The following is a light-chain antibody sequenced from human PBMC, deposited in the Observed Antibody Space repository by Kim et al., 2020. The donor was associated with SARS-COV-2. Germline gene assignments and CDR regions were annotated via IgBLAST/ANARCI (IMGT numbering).Light chain of an antibody. CDR1: KLGDKY. CDR3: QAWDSSTVV. V-gene: IGLV3-1*01. Sequence: SYELTQPPSVSVFPGQTAIITCSGDKLGDKYACWYQQKPGQYPVLVIYQDSKRHSGIPERFSGSNSGNTATLTISGTQAMDEADYYCQAWDSSTVVFGGG. J-gene: IGLJ2*01. CDR2: QDS.